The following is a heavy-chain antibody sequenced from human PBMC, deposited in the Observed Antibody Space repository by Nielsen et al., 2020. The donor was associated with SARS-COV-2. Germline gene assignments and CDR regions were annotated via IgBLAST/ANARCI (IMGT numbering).Heavy chain of an antibody. J-gene: IGHJ4*02. CDR3: AREWEGPPTPGIADAFDY. CDR1: GFTFSTYW. D-gene: IGHD6-13*01. V-gene: IGHV3-7*01. Sequence: GESLKISCAASGFTFSTYWMSWVRQAPGKGLEWVANIKRDGSDKYYADSVKGRFTISRDNSKNTLYLQMNSLRAEDTAVYYCAREWEGPPTPGIADAFDYWGQGTLVTVSS. CDR2: IKRDGSDK.